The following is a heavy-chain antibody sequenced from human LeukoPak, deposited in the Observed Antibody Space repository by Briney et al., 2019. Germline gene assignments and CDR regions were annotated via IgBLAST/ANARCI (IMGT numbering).Heavy chain of an antibody. CDR2: IYYSGST. D-gene: IGHD4-17*01. V-gene: IGHV4-59*01. Sequence: SETLSLTCTVSGGSISSYYWSWIRQPPGKGLEWIGYIYYSGSTYYNPSLKSRVTISVDTSKNQFSLKLSSVTAADTAVYYCARDKGLDYGDTNWFAPGGQGPLVTVS. CDR1: GGSISSYY. J-gene: IGHJ5*02. CDR3: ARDKGLDYGDTNWFAP.